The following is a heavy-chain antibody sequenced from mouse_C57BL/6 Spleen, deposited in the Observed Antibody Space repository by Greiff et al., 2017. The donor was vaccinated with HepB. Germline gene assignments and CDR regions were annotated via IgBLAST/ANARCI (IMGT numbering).Heavy chain of an antibody. CDR3: ARDYYGSSYPYFDY. CDR1: GYAFSSYW. Sequence: VQLQQSGAELVKPGASVKISCKASGYAFSSYWMNWVKQRPGKGLEWIGQIYPGDGDTNYNGKFKGKATLTADKSSSTAYMQLSSLTSEDSAVYFCARDYYGSSYPYFDYWGQGTTLTVSS. J-gene: IGHJ2*01. D-gene: IGHD1-1*01. CDR2: IYPGDGDT. V-gene: IGHV1-80*01.